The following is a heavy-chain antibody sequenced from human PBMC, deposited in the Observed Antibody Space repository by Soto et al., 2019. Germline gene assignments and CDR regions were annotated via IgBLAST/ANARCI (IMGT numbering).Heavy chain of an antibody. CDR2: TYYRSKLYK. V-gene: IGHV6-1*01. CDR1: GDSVSSNSAA. Sequence: SQTLSLTFVISGDSVSSNSAAWNCISQSPSRGLEWLGRTYYRSKLYKEYAASVKSRITINPDTSKNQFSLQLNSVSPEDTAVYYCARTVGWLDPWGQGTLVTVSS. CDR3: ARTVGWLDP. J-gene: IGHJ5*02. D-gene: IGHD2-15*01.